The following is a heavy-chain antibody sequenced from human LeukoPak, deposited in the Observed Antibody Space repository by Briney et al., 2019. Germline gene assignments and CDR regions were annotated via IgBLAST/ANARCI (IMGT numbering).Heavy chain of an antibody. J-gene: IGHJ6*02. D-gene: IGHD1-26*01. CDR1: GFTFSSYA. CDR2: ISYDGSNK. CDR3: ARGSGRRLLYYGMDV. Sequence: PGGSLRLSCAASGFTFSSYAMHWVRQAPGKGLEWVAVISYDGSNKYYADSVKGRFTISRDNSKNTLYLQMNSLRAEDTAVYYYARGSGRRLLYYGMDVWGQGTTVTVSS. V-gene: IGHV3-30*14.